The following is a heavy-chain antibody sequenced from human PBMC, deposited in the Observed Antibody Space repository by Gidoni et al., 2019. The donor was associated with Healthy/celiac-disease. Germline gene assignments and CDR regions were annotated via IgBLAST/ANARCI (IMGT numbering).Heavy chain of an antibody. D-gene: IGHD2-15*01. Sequence: EVQLVESGGGLVKPGGSLRLSCAASGFTFSSYSMNWVRQAPGKGLEWVSSISSSSSYRYYADSVKGRFTISRDNAKNSLYLQMNSLRAEDTAVYYCARDKREIYCSGGSCYSRLFDYWGQGTLVTVSS. CDR3: ARDKREIYCSGGSCYSRLFDY. CDR2: ISSSSSYR. CDR1: GFTFSSYS. J-gene: IGHJ4*02. V-gene: IGHV3-21*01.